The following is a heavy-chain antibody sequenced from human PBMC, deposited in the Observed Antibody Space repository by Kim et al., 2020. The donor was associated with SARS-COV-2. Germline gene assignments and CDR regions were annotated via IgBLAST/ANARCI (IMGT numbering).Heavy chain of an antibody. CDR2: INTNTGNP. J-gene: IGHJ6*02. CDR3: ARDLLALWFGELLPQAYYGMDV. D-gene: IGHD3-10*01. CDR1: GYTFTSYA. Sequence: ASVKVSCKASGYTFTSYAMNWVRQAPGQGLEWMGWINTNTGNPTYAQGFTGRFVFSLDTSVSTAYLQISSLKAEDTAVYYCARDLLALWFGELLPQAYYGMDVWGQGTTVTVSS. V-gene: IGHV7-4-1*02.